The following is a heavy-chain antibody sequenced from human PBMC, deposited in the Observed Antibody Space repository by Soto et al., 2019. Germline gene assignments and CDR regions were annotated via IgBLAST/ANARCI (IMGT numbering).Heavy chain of an antibody. J-gene: IGHJ4*02. CDR1: GYTFTSYD. Sequence: QVQLVQSGAEVKKPGASVKVSCKASGYTFTSYDSNWVRQATGQGLEWMGWMNPNSGNTGYAQKVQGRVTMTRNTSLGTSSMERSSLRSEDTAVYYCARAYSGSFDYWGQGTLVTVSS. D-gene: IGHD1-26*01. V-gene: IGHV1-8*01. CDR3: ARAYSGSFDY. CDR2: MNPNSGNT.